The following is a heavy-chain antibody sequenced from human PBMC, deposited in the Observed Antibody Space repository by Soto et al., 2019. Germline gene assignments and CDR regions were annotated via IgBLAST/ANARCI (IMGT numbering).Heavy chain of an antibody. CDR3: ARVPDY. V-gene: IGHV4-39*07. J-gene: IGHJ4*02. Sequence: SETLSLTCTVSGGSISDDTYYWGWIRQPPGKGLEWIGSIYYSGTSSYNPSLESRVTISVDRSKNQFSLKLSSVTAADTAVYYCARVPDYWGQGTLVTVSS. CDR2: IYYSGTS. CDR1: GGSISDDTYY.